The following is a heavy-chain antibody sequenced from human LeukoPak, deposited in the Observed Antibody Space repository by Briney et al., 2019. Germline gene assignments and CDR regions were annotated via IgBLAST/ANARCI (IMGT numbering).Heavy chain of an antibody. Sequence: GGSLRLSCAASGFTVSSNYMSWVRQAPGKGLEWVSVIYSGGSTYYADSVKGRFTISRHNSKNTLYLQMNSLRAEDTAVYYCARTLFTYCYDSSGSPNGAFDIWGQGTMVTVSS. CDR1: GFTVSSNY. D-gene: IGHD3-22*01. CDR3: ARTLFTYCYDSSGSPNGAFDI. J-gene: IGHJ3*02. CDR2: IYSGGST. V-gene: IGHV3-53*04.